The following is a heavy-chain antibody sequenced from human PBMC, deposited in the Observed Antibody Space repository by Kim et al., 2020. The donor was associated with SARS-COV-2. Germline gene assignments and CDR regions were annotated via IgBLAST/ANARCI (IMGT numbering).Heavy chain of an antibody. Sequence: SVKGRFTISRDNAKNSLYLQMNSLRAEDTAVYYCAGTTFYGDYAYWYFDLWGRGTLVTVSS. CDR3: AGTTFYGDYAYWYFDL. J-gene: IGHJ2*01. V-gene: IGHV3-11*03. D-gene: IGHD4-17*01.